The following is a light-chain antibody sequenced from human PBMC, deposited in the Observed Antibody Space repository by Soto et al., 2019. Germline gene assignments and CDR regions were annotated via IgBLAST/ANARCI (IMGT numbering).Light chain of an antibody. CDR1: QSITRW. Sequence: DIPMPQSPSTMSASVGDRVTITCRASQSITRWLAWYQQKPGEAPKLLIYDASSLESGVPSRFSGSGSGTEFTLPISSLQPDDFATYYCPQYNHYSGLTFGGGTKVEIK. CDR3: PQYNHYSGLT. V-gene: IGKV1-5*01. CDR2: DAS. J-gene: IGKJ4*01.